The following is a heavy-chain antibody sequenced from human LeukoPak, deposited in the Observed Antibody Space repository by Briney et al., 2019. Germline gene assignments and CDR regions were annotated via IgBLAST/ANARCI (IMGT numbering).Heavy chain of an antibody. D-gene: IGHD2-2*01. CDR3: AKDRHAPGRYCSSTTCFPFDS. CDR1: GFTFSSSG. CDR2: IRYDGSNK. J-gene: IGHJ5*01. V-gene: IGHV3-30*02. Sequence: GGSLRLSCAASGFTFSSSGMHWVRQAPGKGLEWVAFIRYDGSNKYYADSVKGRFTISRDNSKNTLYLQMNSLRAEDTAVYYCAKDRHAPGRYCSSTTCFPFDSWGQGTLVTVSS.